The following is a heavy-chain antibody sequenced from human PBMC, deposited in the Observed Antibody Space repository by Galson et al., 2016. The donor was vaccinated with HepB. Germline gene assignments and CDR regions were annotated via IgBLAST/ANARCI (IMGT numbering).Heavy chain of an antibody. Sequence: CAASGFTFSDYCMSWIRQAPGKGLEWVSFISSTGSKIYYAESVKGRFTISRENAKNPLYLQMNSLRAEDTAVYYCARDRSRFSSGYYTGARDVFAIWGQGTVVTVSS. V-gene: IGHV3-11*04. CDR2: ISSTGSKI. J-gene: IGHJ3*02. D-gene: IGHD3-3*01. CDR3: ARDRSRFSSGYYTGARDVFAI. CDR1: GFTFSDYC.